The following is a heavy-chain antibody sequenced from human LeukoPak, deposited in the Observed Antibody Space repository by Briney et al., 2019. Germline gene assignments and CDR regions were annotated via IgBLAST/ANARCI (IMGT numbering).Heavy chain of an antibody. J-gene: IGHJ3*02. CDR2: MNPNSGNT. D-gene: IGHD6-19*01. CDR1: GYTFTSYD. V-gene: IGHV1-8*01. Sequence: ASVKVSCKASGYTFTSYDINWVRQATGQGLEWMGWMNPNSGNTGYAQKFQGRVTMTRNTSISTAYMELSSLRSEDTAVYYCARGRGEWLVVLDDAFDIWGQGTMVTVSS. CDR3: ARGRGEWLVVLDDAFDI.